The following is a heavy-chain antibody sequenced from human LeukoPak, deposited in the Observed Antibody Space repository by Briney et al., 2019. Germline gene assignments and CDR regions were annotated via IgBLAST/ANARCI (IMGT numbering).Heavy chain of an antibody. CDR2: ISWNSGSI. D-gene: IGHD2/OR15-2a*01. Sequence: GGSLRLSCAASGFTFDDFAMHWVRQAPGKGLEWVSGISWNSGSIGYADSVKGRFTISRDNAKNSLYLQMNSLRAEDTALYYCAKARLNSAFDYWGQGTLVTVSS. V-gene: IGHV3-9*01. CDR3: AKARLNSAFDY. J-gene: IGHJ4*02. CDR1: GFTFDDFA.